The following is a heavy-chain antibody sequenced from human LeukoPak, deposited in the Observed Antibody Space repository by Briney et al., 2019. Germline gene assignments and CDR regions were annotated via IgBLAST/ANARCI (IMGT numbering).Heavy chain of an antibody. J-gene: IGHJ6*02. CDR2: ISSSSYI. V-gene: IGHV3-21*01. CDR3: ARDRGLLYGMDV. Sequence: GGSLRLSCAASGFTFSSYSMNWVRQAPGKGLEWVSSISSSSYIYYADSVKGRFTISRDNAKNSLYLQMNSLRAEDTAVYYCARDRGLLYGMDVWGQGPRSPSP. CDR1: GFTFSSYS.